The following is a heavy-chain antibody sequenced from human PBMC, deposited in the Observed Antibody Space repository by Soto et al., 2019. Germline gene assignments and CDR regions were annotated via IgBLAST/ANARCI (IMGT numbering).Heavy chain of an antibody. D-gene: IGHD2-21*01. CDR2: ISGSGGST. Sequence: GGSLRLSCAASGFTFSSYAMSWVRQAPGKGLEWVSAISGSGGSTYYADSVKGRFTISRDNSKNTLYLQMNSLRAEDTAVYYCAKTPHIPSHTYYFDYWSQGTLVTVSS. J-gene: IGHJ4*02. V-gene: IGHV3-23*01. CDR1: GFTFSSYA. CDR3: AKTPHIPSHTYYFDY.